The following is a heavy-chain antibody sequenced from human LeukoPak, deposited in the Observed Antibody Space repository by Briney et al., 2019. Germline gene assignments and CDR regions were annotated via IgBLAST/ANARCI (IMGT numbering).Heavy chain of an antibody. CDR1: GFTFSNYA. D-gene: IGHD3-9*01. Sequence: GGSLRLSCAASGFTFSNYAMSWVRQAPGKGLEWVSAITGSGGGTYYADSVKGRFTISRDNSKNTLYLQMNSLRADDTAVYYCAKWGDYDVLTGYYDPDYWGRGTLVTVSS. J-gene: IGHJ4*02. CDR2: ITGSGGGT. CDR3: AKWGDYDVLTGYYDPDY. V-gene: IGHV3-23*01.